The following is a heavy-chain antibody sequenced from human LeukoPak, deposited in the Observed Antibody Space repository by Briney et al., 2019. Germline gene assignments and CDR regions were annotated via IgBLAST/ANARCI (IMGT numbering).Heavy chain of an antibody. CDR3: ARGGGAARPRYFDL. CDR2: MNQSGRA. J-gene: IGHJ2*01. Sequence: SETLSLTCAVYGASFSNYYWGWVRQPPGKGREWIGEMNQSGRANYNPSLKSRVTLSVDTSKNQFSLKLDSVTAADTAVYYCARGGGAARPRYFDLWGRGTLVTVSS. CDR1: GASFSNYY. V-gene: IGHV4-34*01. D-gene: IGHD6-6*01.